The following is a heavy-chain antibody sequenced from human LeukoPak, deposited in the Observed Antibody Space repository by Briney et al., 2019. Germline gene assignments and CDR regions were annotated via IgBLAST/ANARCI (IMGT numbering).Heavy chain of an antibody. V-gene: IGHV3-23*01. D-gene: IGHD4-17*01. J-gene: IGHJ4*02. CDR3: ARPHDYGDYSPTN. CDR1: GFTFSSYA. CDR2: ISGSGGST. Sequence: GGSLRLSCAASGFTFSSYAMSWVRQAPGKGLEWVSAISGSGGSTYYADSVKGRFTISRDNLKNTLYLQMNSLRAEDTAVYYCARPHDYGDYSPTNWGQGTLVTVSS.